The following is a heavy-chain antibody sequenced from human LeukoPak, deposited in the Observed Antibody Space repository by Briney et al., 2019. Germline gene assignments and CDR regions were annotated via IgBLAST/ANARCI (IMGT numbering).Heavy chain of an antibody. D-gene: IGHD3-22*01. CDR3: ARDQGGYYDSRGYYDAFDI. Sequence: ASVKVSCKASGYTFTSYYMHWVRQAPGQGLEWMGIINPSGGSTSYAQKFQGRVTMTRDTSTSTVYMELSSLRSEDTAVYYCARDQGGYYDSRGYYDAFDIWGQGTMVTVSS. CDR2: INPSGGST. CDR1: GYTFTSYY. J-gene: IGHJ3*02. V-gene: IGHV1-46*01.